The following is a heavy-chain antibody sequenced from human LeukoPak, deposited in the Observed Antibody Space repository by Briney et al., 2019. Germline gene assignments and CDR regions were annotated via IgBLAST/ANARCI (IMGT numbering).Heavy chain of an antibody. V-gene: IGHV4-61*02. J-gene: IGHJ4*02. CDR1: GYSISSGYY. CDR3: ARGQDYYGSGSYNY. Sequence: SETLSLTCAVSGYSISSGYYWGWIRQPAGKGLEWIGRIYTSGSTNYNPSLKSRVTISVDTSKNQFSLKLSSVTAADTAVYYCARGQDYYGSGSYNYWGQGTLVTVSS. CDR2: IYTSGST. D-gene: IGHD3-10*01.